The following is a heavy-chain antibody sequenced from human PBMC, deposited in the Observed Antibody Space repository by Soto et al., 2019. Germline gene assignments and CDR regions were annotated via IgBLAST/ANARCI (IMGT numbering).Heavy chain of an antibody. V-gene: IGHV4-4*07. J-gene: IGHJ6*02. CDR3: ARDRADYDFWSGSYGMDV. CDR2: IYTSGST. Sequence: SETLALTCTVSGGSISSYYWSWIRQPAGKGLEWIGRIYTSGSTNYNPSLKSPVTMSVXXXXXXIXLXLXXXTAAXTAVYYCARDRADYDFWSGSYGMDVWGQGTTVT. D-gene: IGHD3-3*01. CDR1: GGSISSYY.